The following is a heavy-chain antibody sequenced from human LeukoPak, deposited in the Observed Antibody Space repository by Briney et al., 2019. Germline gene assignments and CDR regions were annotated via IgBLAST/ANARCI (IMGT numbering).Heavy chain of an antibody. V-gene: IGHV3-30-3*01. J-gene: IGHJ4*02. D-gene: IGHD5-18*01. CDR2: ISNDGSDK. CDR1: GFTFSSYA. CDR3: TKGTIWLPFDY. Sequence: PGRSLRLSCAASGFTFSSYAMHWVRQAPGKGLEWVAVISNDGSDKYYADSVKGRFTISRDNSKNTLYLQMNSLRAEDTAVYYCTKGTIWLPFDYWGQGTLVTVSS.